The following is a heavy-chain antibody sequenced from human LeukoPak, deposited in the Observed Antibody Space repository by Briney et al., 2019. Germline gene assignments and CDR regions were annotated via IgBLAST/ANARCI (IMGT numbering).Heavy chain of an antibody. CDR2: IDRDGSRI. D-gene: IGHD4-23*01. J-gene: IGHJ4*02. CDR3: VRGNDYGGPHY. Sequence: GGSLRLSCAVSGFTFSSYWMHWVRQAPGKGLVWVSRIDRDGSRINYADSVKGRLTISRDNGKNTLFPQMNSLRAEDAAVYYCVRGNDYGGPHYWGQGTLVTVSS. V-gene: IGHV3-74*01. CDR1: GFTFSSYW.